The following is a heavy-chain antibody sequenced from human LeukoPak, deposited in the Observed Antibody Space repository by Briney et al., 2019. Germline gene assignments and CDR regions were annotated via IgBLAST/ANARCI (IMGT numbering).Heavy chain of an antibody. CDR2: IYYSGST. D-gene: IGHD3-22*01. Sequence: SETLSLTCTVPGCSISSGGYYCSWIRHHPGKRLAWIGYIYYSGSTYCNPSLKSGVTISVDTSKNQFSLKLSSVTAADTAVYYCAGGFYYDSSGPRDYWGQGTLVTVSS. CDR3: AGGFYYDSSGPRDY. CDR1: GCSISSGGYY. V-gene: IGHV4-31*03. J-gene: IGHJ4*02.